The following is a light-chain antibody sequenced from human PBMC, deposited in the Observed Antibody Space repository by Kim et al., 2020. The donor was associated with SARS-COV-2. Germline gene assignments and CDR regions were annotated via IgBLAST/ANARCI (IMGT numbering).Light chain of an antibody. CDR1: QDIRND. Sequence: ASVGDRVTITCRASQDIRNDLGWYQQNPGRAPKRLIYGASSLQSGVPSRFSGSGSGTEFTLPISSVQPEDFATYFCLQHSTYPITFGQGTRLEI. V-gene: IGKV1-17*01. CDR3: LQHSTYPIT. J-gene: IGKJ5*01. CDR2: GAS.